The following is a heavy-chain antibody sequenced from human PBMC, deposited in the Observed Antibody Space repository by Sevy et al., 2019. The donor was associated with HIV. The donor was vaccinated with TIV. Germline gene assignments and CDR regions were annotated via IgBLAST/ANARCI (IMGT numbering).Heavy chain of an antibody. CDR1: GGSFSGYY. D-gene: IGHD1-1*01. CDR3: ATYNWNDGGSDY. Sequence: SETLSLTCAVYGGSFSGYYWSWLRQPPGKGLEWIGEINHSGSTNYNPSLKSRVTISVDTSKNQFSLKLSSVTAADTAVYYCATYNWNDGGSDYWGQGTLVTVSS. J-gene: IGHJ4*02. CDR2: INHSGST. V-gene: IGHV4-34*01.